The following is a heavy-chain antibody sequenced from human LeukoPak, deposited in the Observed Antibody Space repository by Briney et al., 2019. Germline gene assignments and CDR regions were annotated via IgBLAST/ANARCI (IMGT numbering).Heavy chain of an antibody. J-gene: IGHJ3*02. CDR2: IYHSGST. D-gene: IGHD3-3*01. Sequence: SETLSLTCAVSGGSISSGGYSWSWIRQPPGKGLEWIGYIYHSGSTYYNPSLKSRVTISVDRSKNQFSLKLGSVTAADTAVYYCARMYDFWSGSPPGAFDIWGQGTMVTVSS. CDR3: ARMYDFWSGSPPGAFDI. V-gene: IGHV4-30-2*01. CDR1: GGSISSGGYS.